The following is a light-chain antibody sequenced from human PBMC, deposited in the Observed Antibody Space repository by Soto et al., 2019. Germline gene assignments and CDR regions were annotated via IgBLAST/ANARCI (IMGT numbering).Light chain of an antibody. CDR1: SSNIGNNA. V-gene: IGLV1-36*01. CDR3: ASWDDSINAYV. J-gene: IGLJ1*01. Sequence: QSVLTQPPSVSEAPRQRVTISCSGSSSNIGNNAVNWYRQLPGQAPKIVIYYDNLLTSGVSDRFSGSKSGISASLAISDLQSDDEADYYCASWDDSINAYVFGPGTKVNVL. CDR2: YDN.